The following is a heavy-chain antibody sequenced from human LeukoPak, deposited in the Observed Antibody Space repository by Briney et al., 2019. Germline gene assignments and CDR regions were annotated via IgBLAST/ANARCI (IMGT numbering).Heavy chain of an antibody. D-gene: IGHD6-6*01. Sequence: GGSLRLSCAASGFTFSSYGMLWVRQAPGKGLEWVAFIRYDGSNKYYADSVKGRFTISRDNSKNTLYLQMNSLRAEDTAVYYCAKDPSSIAAPYFQHWGQGTLVTVSS. CDR3: AKDPSSIAAPYFQH. CDR1: GFTFSSYG. V-gene: IGHV3-30*02. CDR2: IRYDGSNK. J-gene: IGHJ1*01.